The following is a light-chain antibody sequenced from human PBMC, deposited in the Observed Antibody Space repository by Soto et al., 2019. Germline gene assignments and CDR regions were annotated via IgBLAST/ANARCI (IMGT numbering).Light chain of an antibody. Sequence: DIQMTQSPSSVSASVGDRVTITCRASQAISTWLAWYQQKPGKAPKLMIYAASNSHTVVPSRFSVSGSGTDFTLTISSLQPEDFANYYCQHANSFPRTFGQGTKVEIK. CDR1: QAISTW. CDR3: QHANSFPRT. CDR2: AAS. J-gene: IGKJ1*01. V-gene: IGKV1D-12*01.